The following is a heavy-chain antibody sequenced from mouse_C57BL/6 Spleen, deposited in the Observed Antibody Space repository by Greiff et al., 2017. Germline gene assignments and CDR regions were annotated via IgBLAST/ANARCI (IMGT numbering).Heavy chain of an antibody. CDR2: IHPNSGST. CDR1: GYTFTSYW. D-gene: IGHD2-4*01. J-gene: IGHJ3*01. V-gene: IGHV1-64*01. CDR3: AEGYDYDGPFAY. Sequence: QVQLQQPGAELVKPGASVKLSCKASGYTFTSYWMHWVKQRPGQGLEWIGMIHPNSGSTNYNEKFKSKATLTVDKSSSTAYMQLSSLTSEDSAVYYCAEGYDYDGPFAYWGQGTLVTVSA.